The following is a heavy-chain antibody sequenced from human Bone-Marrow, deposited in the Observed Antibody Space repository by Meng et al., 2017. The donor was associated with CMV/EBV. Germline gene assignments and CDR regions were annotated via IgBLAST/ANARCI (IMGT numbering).Heavy chain of an antibody. D-gene: IGHD1-20*01. J-gene: IGHJ4*02. CDR1: GGSISSSSYY. V-gene: IGHV4-39*01. CDR3: ARQYNWESSRFDY. Sequence: SETLSLTCTVSGGSISSSSYYWGWIRQPPGKGLEWIGSIYYSGSTYYNPSLKSRVTISVDTSKNQFSLKLSSVTAADTAVYYCARQYNWESSRFDYWGQGTLVTVSS. CDR2: IYYSGST.